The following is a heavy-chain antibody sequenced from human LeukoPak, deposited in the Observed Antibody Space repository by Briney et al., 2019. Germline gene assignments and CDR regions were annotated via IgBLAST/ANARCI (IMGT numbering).Heavy chain of an antibody. Sequence: GGSLRLSCTPSGFTFSSHAMSWVRQAPGRGLEWVSGISGNGAGTYYGDSVEGRFTISRDNSKNTLYLQMNSLRAEDTAVYYCAKEQTGGAITYYYDRDAFDIWGQGTMVTVSS. CDR2: ISGNGAGT. CDR3: AKEQTGGAITYYYDRDAFDI. V-gene: IGHV3-23*02. D-gene: IGHD3-22*01. J-gene: IGHJ3*02. CDR1: GFTFSSHA.